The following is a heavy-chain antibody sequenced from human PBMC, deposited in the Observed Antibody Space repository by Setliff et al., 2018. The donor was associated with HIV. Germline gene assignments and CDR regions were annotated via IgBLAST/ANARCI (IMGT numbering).Heavy chain of an antibody. D-gene: IGHD6-6*01. V-gene: IGHV1-3*01. CDR2: INAGNGNT. CDR1: GYTFTNYD. J-gene: IGHJ6*03. CDR3: ARDGGAARPMDV. Sequence: ASVKVSCKASGYTFTNYDMHWVRQAPGQGLEWMGWINAGNGNTKYSQNFQGRVTISRDTSATTVYMELSSLRSEDTAVYYCARDGGAARPMDVWGKGTTVTVSS.